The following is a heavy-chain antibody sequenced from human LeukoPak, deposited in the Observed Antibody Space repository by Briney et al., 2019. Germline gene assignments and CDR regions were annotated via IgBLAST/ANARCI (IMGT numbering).Heavy chain of an antibody. J-gene: IGHJ4*02. CDR2: LNPDGNNR. CDR1: GFTFSSDW. D-gene: IGHD3-22*01. Sequence: GGSLRLSCSASGFTFSSDWMNWVRQAPGKGLEWLANLNPDGNNRFYVDSVKGRFTISRDNANNLLYLQMNSLRAEDTAVYYCATSGDYYDSSGYLDYWGQGTLVTVSS. V-gene: IGHV3-7*01. CDR3: ATSGDYYDSSGYLDY.